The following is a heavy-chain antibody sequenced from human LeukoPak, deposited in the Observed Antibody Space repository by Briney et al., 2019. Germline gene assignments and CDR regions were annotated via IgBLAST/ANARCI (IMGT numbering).Heavy chain of an antibody. D-gene: IGHD3-22*01. J-gene: IGHJ4*02. CDR2: IYPGDSDT. V-gene: IGHV5-51*01. CDR3: ARHVGPDYYDSSGYLDY. Sequence: GESLKISCKGSGYSFTSYWIGWVRQMPGKGLEWMGIIYPGDSDTRYSPPFQGQVTISADKSISTAYLQWSSLKASDTAMYYCARHVGPDYYDSSGYLDYWGQGTLVTVSS. CDR1: GYSFTSYW.